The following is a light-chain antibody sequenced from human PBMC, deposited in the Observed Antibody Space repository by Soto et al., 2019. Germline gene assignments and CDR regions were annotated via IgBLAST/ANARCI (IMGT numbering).Light chain of an antibody. J-gene: IGLJ2*01. CDR3: SSYTTRSTLVI. V-gene: IGLV2-14*01. CDR2: EVS. CDR1: SSDFNSYNY. Sequence: QSALTQPASVSGSPGQSITISCTGTSSDFNSYNYVSWYQQRPGKAPKLMIYEVSYRPSGVSNRFSGSKSGNTASLTISGLQAEDEADYYCSSYTTRSTLVIFGGATKVTVL.